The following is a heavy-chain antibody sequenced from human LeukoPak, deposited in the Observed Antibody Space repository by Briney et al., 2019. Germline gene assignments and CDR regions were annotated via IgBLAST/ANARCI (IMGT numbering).Heavy chain of an antibody. CDR1: GFTFSNSD. Sequence: PGGSLRLSCAASGFTFSNSDMNWVRQAPGKGLEWVSGVSWNGSRTHYADSVKGRFIISRDNSRNFLYQQMNSLRPEDMAVYYCVRNYGPYDYVWGSYRYRGYSDYWGQGTLVTVSS. V-gene: IGHV3-19*01. CDR3: VRNYGPYDYVWGSYRYRGYSDY. J-gene: IGHJ4*02. D-gene: IGHD3-16*02. CDR2: VSWNGSRT.